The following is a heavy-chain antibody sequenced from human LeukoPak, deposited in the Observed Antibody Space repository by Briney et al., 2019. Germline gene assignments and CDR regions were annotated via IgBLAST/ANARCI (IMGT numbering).Heavy chain of an antibody. CDR1: GFTFNIYW. CDR2: IKTDGSEK. CDR3: ATYSSLNRREFQF. J-gene: IGHJ1*01. D-gene: IGHD3-22*01. Sequence: GGSLRLSCAASGFTFNIYWMSWVRQAPGKGLQWVANIKTDGSEKYYVDSVKGRFTISRDNAKNSLYLQMNSLRAEDTAVYYCATYSSLNRREFQFWGRGTLLTVSS. V-gene: IGHV3-7*01.